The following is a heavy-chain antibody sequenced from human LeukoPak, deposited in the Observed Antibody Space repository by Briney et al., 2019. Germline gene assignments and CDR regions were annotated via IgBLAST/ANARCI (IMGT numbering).Heavy chain of an antibody. CDR3: VRNAIFDCSSTSCYGWFYYGMDV. CDR1: GGTFSGYA. J-gene: IGHJ6*02. CDR2: FIPIFGTA. V-gene: IGHV1-69*13. Sequence: GASVKVSCKASGGTFSGYAISWVRQAPGQGLEWMGGFIPIFGTANYAQTFQGRVTITADESTSTAYMELSSLRSEDTAVYYCVRNAIFDCSSTSCYGWFYYGMDVWGQGTTVTVSS. D-gene: IGHD2-2*01.